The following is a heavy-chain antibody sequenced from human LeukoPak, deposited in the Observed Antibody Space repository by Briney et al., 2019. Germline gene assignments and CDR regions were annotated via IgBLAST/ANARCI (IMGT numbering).Heavy chain of an antibody. Sequence: GGTLRLSCAASGFTFSGSAIHWVRQASGKGLEWVARIKTKAESYATAYVASVKGRFTISRDDSKNTAYLQMDSLKTEDTAMYYCTRLSGGNSDSYYYGLDVWGQGTKVTVSS. J-gene: IGHJ6*02. CDR3: TRLSGGNSDSYYYGLDV. D-gene: IGHD4-23*01. CDR2: IKTKAESYAT. CDR1: GFTFSGSA. V-gene: IGHV3-73*01.